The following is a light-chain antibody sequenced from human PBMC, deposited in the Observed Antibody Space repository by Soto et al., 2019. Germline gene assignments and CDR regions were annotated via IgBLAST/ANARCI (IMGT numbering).Light chain of an antibody. CDR3: SSYAGTNTPYV. CDR2: EVS. J-gene: IGLJ1*01. V-gene: IGLV2-8*01. CDR1: SSDVGGYYY. Sequence: QSALTQPPSASGSPGQLVTISCTGTSSDVGGYYYVSWYQQHPGKAPKLMIYEVSKRPSGVPDRFSGSKSGNTASLTVSGLQAEDEADYYCSSYAGTNTPYVFGTGTKLTVL.